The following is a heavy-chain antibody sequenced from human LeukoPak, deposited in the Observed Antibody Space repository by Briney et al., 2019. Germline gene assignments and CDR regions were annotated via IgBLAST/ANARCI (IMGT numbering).Heavy chain of an antibody. Sequence: GGSLRLSCAASGFTFSSYGMHWVRQAPGKGLEWVAVIWYDGSNKYYADSVKGRFTISRDNSKNTLYLQMNSLRAEDTAVYYCASVSYSSGYYYFDYWGQGTLVTVSS. D-gene: IGHD3-22*01. CDR3: ASVSYSSGYYYFDY. J-gene: IGHJ4*02. V-gene: IGHV3-33*01. CDR1: GFTFSSYG. CDR2: IWYDGSNK.